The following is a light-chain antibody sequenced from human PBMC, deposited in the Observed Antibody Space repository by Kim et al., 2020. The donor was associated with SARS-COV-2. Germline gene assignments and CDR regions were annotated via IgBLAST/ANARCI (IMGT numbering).Light chain of an antibody. V-gene: IGKV3-20*01. CDR2: GAS. CDR3: QQYGSSPPYS. Sequence: EIVLTQSPGTLSLSPGERATLSCRASQSISSTYLAWYQHKPGQAPRLLIYGASNRATGIPDRFSGSGSGTDFTLTISRLEPEDFAVYYCQQYGSSPPYSVGQGTKVDIK. CDR1: QSISSTY. J-gene: IGKJ2*03.